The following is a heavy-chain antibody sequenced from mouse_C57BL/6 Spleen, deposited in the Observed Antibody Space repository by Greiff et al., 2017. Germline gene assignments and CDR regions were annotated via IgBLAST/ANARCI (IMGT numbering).Heavy chain of an antibody. V-gene: IGHV5-6*01. CDR3: ARHGWDSNSAWFAY. D-gene: IGHD2-5*01. CDR2: ISSGGGYT. CDR1: GFTFSSYG. Sequence: EVQVVESGGDLVKPGGSLKLSCAASGFTFSSYGMSWVRQTPDKRLEWVATISSGGGYTYYPDSVKGRFTISRDNAKNTLYLQVSRLKSEDTAMYYCARHGWDSNSAWFAYWGQGTLLTVSA. J-gene: IGHJ3*01.